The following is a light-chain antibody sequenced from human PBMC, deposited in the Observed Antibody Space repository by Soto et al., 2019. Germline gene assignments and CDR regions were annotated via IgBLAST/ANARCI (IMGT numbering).Light chain of an antibody. CDR2: GAS. J-gene: IGKJ1*01. CDR3: QQYGPSPT. Sequence: EIVLTQSPGTLSLSPGERATLSCRASQSVSSGYLGWYQQKPGQAPRLLIYGASNRATGIPDRFSGSGSGTDFTLTISRLEPEDFAVYYCQQYGPSPTFGQGTKVEIK. V-gene: IGKV3-20*01. CDR1: QSVSSGY.